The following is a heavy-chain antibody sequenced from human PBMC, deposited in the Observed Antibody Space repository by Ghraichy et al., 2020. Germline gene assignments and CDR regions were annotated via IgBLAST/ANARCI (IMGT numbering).Heavy chain of an antibody. CDR3: ARPRGLWSEYFDF. J-gene: IGHJ4*02. V-gene: IGHV2-5*01. Sequence: SGPTLVKPTQTLTLTCTFSGFSLTPSGSGVGWIRQPPGKALEWLAIIYWNDERRYSPSLKSRLTVTKDTSKNQVVLTMTNMDPMDTGIYFCARPRGLWSEYFDFWGQGTLVTVSS. CDR1: GFSLTPSGSG. D-gene: IGHD3-3*01. CDR2: IYWNDER.